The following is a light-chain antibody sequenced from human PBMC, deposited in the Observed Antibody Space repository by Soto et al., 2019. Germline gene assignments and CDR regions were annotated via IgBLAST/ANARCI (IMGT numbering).Light chain of an antibody. CDR1: QTINNW. CDR3: QHYNSYPWT. CDR2: HAS. Sequence: DIQMTQSPSTLSASIGDRVTITCRASQTINNWLAWYQQKPGKAPNLLIYHASNLETGVPSRFSGSAFGTEFPLTISSPQPDDFATYYCQHYNSYPWTFGQGTKVEIK. V-gene: IGKV1-5*01. J-gene: IGKJ1*01.